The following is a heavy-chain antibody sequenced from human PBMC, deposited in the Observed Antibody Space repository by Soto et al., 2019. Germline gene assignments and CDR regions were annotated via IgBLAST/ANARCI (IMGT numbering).Heavy chain of an antibody. CDR2: ISATGGGT. CDR3: AKDRRAGGNSAFYFDF. Sequence: EGSLRLSCAASGFKFSNYAMSRVRQAPGKGLEWVSLISATGGGTYYADSVKGRFTISRDTSHNTLYLQVHSLTAEDTAVYYCAKDRRAGGNSAFYFDFWGQGAQVTVAS. D-gene: IGHD3-16*01. V-gene: IGHV3-23*01. CDR1: GFKFSNYA. J-gene: IGHJ4*02.